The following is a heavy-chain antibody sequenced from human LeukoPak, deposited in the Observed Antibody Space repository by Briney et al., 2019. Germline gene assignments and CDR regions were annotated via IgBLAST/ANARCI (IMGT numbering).Heavy chain of an antibody. V-gene: IGHV4-61*02. CDR1: GGSISTGDYS. D-gene: IGHD3-10*01. Sequence: PSETPSLTRAVSGGSISTGDYSWSWIRQPAGKGLEWIGRIYTSGSTNYNPSLKSRVTMSVDTSKNQFSLKLSSVTAADTAVYYCAREGGAWFGELFTFDYWGQGTLVTVSS. CDR3: AREGGAWFGELFTFDY. J-gene: IGHJ4*02. CDR2: IYTSGST.